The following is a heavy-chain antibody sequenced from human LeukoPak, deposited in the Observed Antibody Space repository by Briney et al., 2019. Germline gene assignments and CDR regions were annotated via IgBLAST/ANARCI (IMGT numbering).Heavy chain of an antibody. V-gene: IGHV3-23*01. J-gene: IGHJ4*02. D-gene: IGHD2-2*01. CDR3: AKVGCFSTSCHEDY. CDR2: ISTSGSAT. CDR1: GFTFGSYA. Sequence: GGSLRLSCAASGFTFGSYAMSWVRQAPGKGLEWVSGISTSGSATYYADSVKGRFTISRDNSKNTVFLQMNSLRAEDTAVYYCAKVGCFSTSCHEDYWGQGTLVSVSS.